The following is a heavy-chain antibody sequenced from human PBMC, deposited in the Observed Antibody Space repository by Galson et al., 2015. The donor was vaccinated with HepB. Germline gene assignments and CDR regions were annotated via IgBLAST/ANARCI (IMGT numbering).Heavy chain of an antibody. CDR3: ARHEDDRDDFWSGYHHFYYGMDV. CDR1: GGSISRSTYY. D-gene: IGHD3-3*01. Sequence: TLSLTCAVSGGSISRSTYYWGWIRQPPGKGLEWIGSMSYSGRTYYNPSLKSRVTMSVDTSKNQFSLKLSSVTAADTAVYYCARHEDDRDDFWSGYHHFYYGMDVWGQGTTVTVSS. V-gene: IGHV4-39*01. J-gene: IGHJ6*02. CDR2: MSYSGRT.